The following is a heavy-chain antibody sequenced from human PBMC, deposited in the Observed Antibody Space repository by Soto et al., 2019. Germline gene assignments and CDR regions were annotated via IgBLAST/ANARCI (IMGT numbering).Heavy chain of an antibody. CDR2: ISNDGSNK. J-gene: IGHJ4*02. Sequence: GGSLRLSCAASGFTFSSYAMHWVRQAPGKGLEWVAVISNDGSNKYYADSGKGRFTISRDNSKNTLYLQMNSLRAEDTAVYYCARDIRGQLGKIDYWGQGTLVTVSS. V-gene: IGHV3-30-3*01. D-gene: IGHD6-13*01. CDR1: GFTFSSYA. CDR3: ARDIRGQLGKIDY.